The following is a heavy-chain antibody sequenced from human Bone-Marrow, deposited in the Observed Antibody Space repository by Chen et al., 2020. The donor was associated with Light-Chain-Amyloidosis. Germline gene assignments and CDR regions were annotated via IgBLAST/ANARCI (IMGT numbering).Heavy chain of an antibody. Sequence: EVQLEQSGPEVKKPGESLKISCKGSGYTFPNYWIGWVRQMPGKGLEWMGVIYPDDSDARYRTSFGGQVTISADKSITTAYLQWRSLKASDTAMYYCARRRDGYNFDYWGQGTLVTVSS. CDR3: ARRRDGYNFDY. CDR1: GYTFPNYW. CDR2: IYPDDSDA. D-gene: IGHD5-12*01. V-gene: IGHV5-51*01. J-gene: IGHJ4*02.